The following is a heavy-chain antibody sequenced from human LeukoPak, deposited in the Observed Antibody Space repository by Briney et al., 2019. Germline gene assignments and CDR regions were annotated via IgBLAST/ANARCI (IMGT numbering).Heavy chain of an antibody. D-gene: IGHD1-26*01. CDR3: VKSGGYGLIDY. CDR2: INHSGST. V-gene: IGHV4-34*01. Sequence: SETLSLTCAVYGGSFSGYYWSWIRQPPGKGLEWIGEINHSGSTNYNPSLKSRVTISVDTSKNQFSLRLNSVTAADTAMYYCVKSGGYGLIDYWGQGTLVTVSS. J-gene: IGHJ4*02. CDR1: GGSFSGYY.